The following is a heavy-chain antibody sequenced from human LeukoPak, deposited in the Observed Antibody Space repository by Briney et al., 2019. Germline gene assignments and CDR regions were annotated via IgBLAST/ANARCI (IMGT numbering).Heavy chain of an antibody. J-gene: IGHJ4*02. V-gene: IGHV3-74*01. D-gene: IGHD2-15*01. CDR3: ASSVVAALDY. CDR1: GFTFSDYW. Sequence: GGSLRLSCAASGFTFSDYWMHWVRQAPGKGLVWVSRIKSDGSTRNYADSVKGRVTISRDNAKNTLYLQMNSLRPEDTAIYFCASSVVAALDYWGQGTLVTVSS. CDR2: IKSDGSTR.